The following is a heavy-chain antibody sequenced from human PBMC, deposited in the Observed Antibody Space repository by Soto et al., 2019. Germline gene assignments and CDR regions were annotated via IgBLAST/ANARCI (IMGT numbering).Heavy chain of an antibody. CDR3: ARVGMKVDTAMVFDY. CDR2: INPSGGST. J-gene: IGHJ4*02. Sequence: ASVKVSCKASGYTFIDYYMHWVRQAPGQGLEWMGIINPSGGSTSYAQKFQGRVTMTRDTSTSTVYMELSSLRSEDTAVYYCARVGMKVDTAMVFDYWGQGTLVTVSS. V-gene: IGHV1-46*01. CDR1: GYTFIDYY. D-gene: IGHD5-18*01.